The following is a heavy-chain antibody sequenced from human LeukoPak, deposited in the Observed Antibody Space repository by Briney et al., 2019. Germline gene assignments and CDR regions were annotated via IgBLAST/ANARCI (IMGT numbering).Heavy chain of an antibody. CDR1: GYTFTDYY. J-gene: IGHJ5*02. V-gene: IGHV1-69-2*01. Sequence: ATVKISCKASGYTFTDYYMHWMQQAPGKGLEWMGRVDPEDGETIYAEKFQGRVTITADTSTDTAYMELSSLRSEDTAVYYCATRPAYYYDSSGYYKSGDWFDPWGQGTLVTVSS. CDR2: VDPEDGET. CDR3: ATRPAYYYDSSGYYKSGDWFDP. D-gene: IGHD3-22*01.